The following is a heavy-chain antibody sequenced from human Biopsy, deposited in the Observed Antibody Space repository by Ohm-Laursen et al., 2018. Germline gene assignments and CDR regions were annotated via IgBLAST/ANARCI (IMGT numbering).Heavy chain of an antibody. CDR1: GGSIGGGEYY. Sequence: SQTLSLTCTVSGGSIGGGEYYWNWIRQHPGKGLKWIGLISYIGTTFYNPSLESLLTISIDTSKNHFSLNLRSVTAADTAVYYCARGVPHYDGSGFPLAGYWYFDLWDRGTLVTVSS. V-gene: IGHV4-31*01. CDR2: ISYIGTT. J-gene: IGHJ2*01. CDR3: ARGVPHYDGSGFPLAGYWYFDL. D-gene: IGHD3-22*01.